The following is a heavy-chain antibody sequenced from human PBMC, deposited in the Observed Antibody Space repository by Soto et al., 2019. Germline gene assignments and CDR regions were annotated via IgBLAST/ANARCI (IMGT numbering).Heavy chain of an antibody. V-gene: IGHV5-51*01. CDR3: ARKFAPEFFDS. CDR2: IYPGDSDT. Sequence: GESLKISCKGSGYTFSTYWIAWVRQMPGKGLEWMGIIYPGDSDTKYSPAFQGQVTISADKSINTAYLQWTSLEASDTAMYYCARKFAPEFFDSWGQGALVTVSS. J-gene: IGHJ4*02. D-gene: IGHD3-10*01. CDR1: GYTFSTYW.